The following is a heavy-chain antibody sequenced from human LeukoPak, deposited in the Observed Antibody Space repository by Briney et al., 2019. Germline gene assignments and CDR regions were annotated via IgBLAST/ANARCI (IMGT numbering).Heavy chain of an antibody. V-gene: IGHV1-18*01. Sequence: ASVKVSCKASGYTFTSYGISWVRQAPGQGLEWMGWISAYNGNTNYAQKLQGRVTMTTDTSTSTAYMELRSLRSDDTAVYYCARASGERYCSGGSCSLNWFDPWGQGTLVTVSS. CDR1: GYTFTSYG. CDR2: ISAYNGNT. CDR3: ARASGERYCSGGSCSLNWFDP. J-gene: IGHJ5*02. D-gene: IGHD2-15*01.